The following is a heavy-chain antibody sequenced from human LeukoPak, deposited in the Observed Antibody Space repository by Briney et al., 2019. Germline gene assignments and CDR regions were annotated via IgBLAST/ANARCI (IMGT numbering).Heavy chain of an antibody. CDR1: GCTFTGYY. CDR3: ARPDCSSTSCYYYFDY. J-gene: IGHJ4*02. CDR2: INPNSGGT. Sequence: GASVKVSCKASGCTFTGYYMHWVRQAPGQGLEWMGWINPNSGGTNYAQKFQGRVTMTRDTSISTAYMELSRLRSDDTAVYYCARPDCSSTSCYYYFDYWGQGTLVTVSS. V-gene: IGHV1-2*02. D-gene: IGHD2-2*01.